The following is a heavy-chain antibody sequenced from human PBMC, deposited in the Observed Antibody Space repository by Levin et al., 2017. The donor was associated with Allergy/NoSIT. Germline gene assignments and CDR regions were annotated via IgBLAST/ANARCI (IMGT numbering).Heavy chain of an antibody. D-gene: IGHD2-2*01. V-gene: IGHV1-46*01. J-gene: IGHJ6*02. Sequence: FPLSSLHWVRQAPGQGLEWMGIINPSGGSTSYAQKFQGRVTLPLDTSTSTVYMELSSLRSEDTAVYYCARVPCSTSCPPDVWGQGTTVTVSS. CDR2: INPSGGST. CDR1: FPLSS. CDR3: ARVPCSTSCPPDV.